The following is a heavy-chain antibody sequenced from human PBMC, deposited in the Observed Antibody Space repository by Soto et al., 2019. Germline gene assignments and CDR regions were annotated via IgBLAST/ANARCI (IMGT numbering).Heavy chain of an antibody. J-gene: IGHJ4*02. D-gene: IGHD1-7*01. CDR2: ISGSGGST. CDR3: AKDTSWNYYFDY. CDR1: GFTFSSYA. V-gene: IGHV3-23*01. Sequence: EVQLLESGGGLVQPGGSLRLSCAASGFTFSSYAMSWVRQAPGKGLEWVSAISGSGGSTYYADSVKGRFTISRDNSKNTLYLQMNSRRAEDTAVYYCAKDTSWNYYFDYWGQGTLVTVSS.